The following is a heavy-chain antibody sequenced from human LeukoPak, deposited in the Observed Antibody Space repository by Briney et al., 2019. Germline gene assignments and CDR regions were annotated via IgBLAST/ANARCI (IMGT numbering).Heavy chain of an antibody. CDR2: INHSGST. D-gene: IGHD2-2*01. CDR1: GGSFSGYY. V-gene: IGHV4-34*01. J-gene: IGHJ6*02. Sequence: PETLSLTCAVYGGSFSGYYWSWIRQPPEKGLEWIGEINHSGSTNYNPSLKSRVTISVDTSKNQFSLKLSSVTAADTAVYYCARLGVVPAARSYYYYYGMDVWGQGTTVTVSS. CDR3: ARLGVVPAARSYYYYYGMDV.